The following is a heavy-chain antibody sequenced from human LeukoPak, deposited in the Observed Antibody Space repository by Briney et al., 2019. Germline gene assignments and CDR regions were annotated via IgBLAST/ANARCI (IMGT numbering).Heavy chain of an antibody. J-gene: IGHJ2*01. D-gene: IGHD2/OR15-2a*01. Sequence: GGSLRLSCVASGLTFRNYGFHWVRQAPGKGLEWVAIIYSGGGTTKYYAESVKDRFTITRDDSRDTLYLQMNSLRAEDTAVYYCVVILVLGGVGHFDLWGRGTLVTVS. CDR2: IYSGGGTTK. V-gene: IGHV3-33*03. CDR3: VVILVLGGVGHFDL. CDR1: GLTFRNYG.